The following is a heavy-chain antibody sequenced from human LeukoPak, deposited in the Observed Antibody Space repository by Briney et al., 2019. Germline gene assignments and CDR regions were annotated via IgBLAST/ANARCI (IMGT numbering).Heavy chain of an antibody. V-gene: IGHV3-74*01. D-gene: IGHD1-26*01. CDR1: GFTFSTYW. CDR2: ITSDGSST. Sequence: PGGSLRLSCAASGFTFSTYWLHWVRQAPGKGLVWVSLITSDGSSTSYTDSVKGRFTISRDNAKNSLYLQMNSLRAEDTAVYYCASSEPPRTRRFDYWGQGTLVTVSS. CDR3: ASSEPPRTRRFDY. J-gene: IGHJ4*02.